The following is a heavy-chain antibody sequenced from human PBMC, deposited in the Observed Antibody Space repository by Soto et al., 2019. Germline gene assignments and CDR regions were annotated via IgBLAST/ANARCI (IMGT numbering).Heavy chain of an antibody. V-gene: IGHV1-24*01. Sequence: APVKVSCKFSGDTLSGLPMHWVRQAPGKGLEWMGSLDYEEGERNWAHRFQGRVTVTEDRSTDTAYMDLNSLRAEDTAVYYCAKDPTLGYFDWLLFWGQGTLVTVSS. CDR1: GDTLSGLP. J-gene: IGHJ4*02. D-gene: IGHD3-9*01. CDR2: LDYEEGER. CDR3: AKDPTLGYFDWLLF.